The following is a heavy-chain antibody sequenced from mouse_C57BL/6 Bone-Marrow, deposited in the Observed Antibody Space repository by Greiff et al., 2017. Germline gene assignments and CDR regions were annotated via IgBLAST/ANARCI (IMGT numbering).Heavy chain of an antibody. CDR1: GYSFTSYW. V-gene: IGHV1-53*01. D-gene: IGHD1-1*01. J-gene: IGHJ2*02. CDR3: ARSVYYYGSRWDYCDY. CDR2: INPSNGGT. Sequence: QVQLQQPGTELVKPGASVKLSCKASGYSFTSYWMHWVKQRPGQGLEWIGNINPSNGGTNYNEKFKSKATLTVDKSSSPAYMQLSSLTSEYSTVYYCARSVYYYGSRWDYCDYWGQGTSLTVS.